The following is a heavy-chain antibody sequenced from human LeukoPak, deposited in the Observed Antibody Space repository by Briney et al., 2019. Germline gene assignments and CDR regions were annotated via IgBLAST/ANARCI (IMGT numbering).Heavy chain of an antibody. CDR1: GFTFSSYW. V-gene: IGHV3-7*04. CDR3: ARDLVAATPGVMD. Sequence: GGSLRLSCAASGFTFSSYWMSWVRQAPGKGLEWVANIKQDGSEKYYVDSVKGRFTISRDNAKNSLYLQMNSLRAEDTAVYYCARDLVAATPGVMDLGQGTLVTVSS. CDR2: IKQDGSEK. D-gene: IGHD2-15*01. J-gene: IGHJ4*02.